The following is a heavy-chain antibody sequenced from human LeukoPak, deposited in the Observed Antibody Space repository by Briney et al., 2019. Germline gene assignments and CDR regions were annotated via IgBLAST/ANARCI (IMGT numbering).Heavy chain of an antibody. CDR1: GGSFSGYY. Sequence: SETLSLTCAVYGGSFSGYYWSWIRQPPGKGLEWIGEINHSGSTNYNPSLKSRVTISVDTSKNQFSLKLSSLTPTDTACYSFGGKLGSRVVSFDPWGEGTLVTVSS. CDR3: GGKLGSRVVSFDP. J-gene: IGHJ5*02. D-gene: IGHD3-3*01. CDR2: INHSGST. V-gene: IGHV4-34*01.